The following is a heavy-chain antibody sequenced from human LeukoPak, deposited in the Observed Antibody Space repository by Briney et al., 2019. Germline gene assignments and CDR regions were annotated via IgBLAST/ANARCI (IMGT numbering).Heavy chain of an antibody. Sequence: GSLRLSCAASGFTFSDHYMSWVRQPPGKGLEWIGEIYYNGNTNYNPSLKSRVTISVDKSKSQFSLKLTSVTAADTAVYYCARNGYYSVDYWGQGTLVTVSS. J-gene: IGHJ4*02. CDR2: IYYNGNT. CDR3: ARNGYYSVDY. V-gene: IGHV4-4*02. CDR1: GFTFSDHY. D-gene: IGHD4-17*01.